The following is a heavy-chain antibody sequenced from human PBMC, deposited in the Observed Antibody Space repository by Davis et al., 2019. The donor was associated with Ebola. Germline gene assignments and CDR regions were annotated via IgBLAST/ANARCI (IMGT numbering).Heavy chain of an antibody. V-gene: IGHV3-15*01. CDR2: IKSKTDGGTT. D-gene: IGHD6-19*01. J-gene: IGHJ6*02. CDR3: TTPTIAVAVSYYYYYGMDV. Sequence: GESLKISCAASGFTFSNAWMSWVRQAPGKGLEWVGRIKSKTDGGTTDYAAPVKGRFTISRDDSKNTLYLQMNSLKTEDTAVYYCTTPTIAVAVSYYYYYGMDVWGQGTTVTVSS. CDR1: GFTFSNAW.